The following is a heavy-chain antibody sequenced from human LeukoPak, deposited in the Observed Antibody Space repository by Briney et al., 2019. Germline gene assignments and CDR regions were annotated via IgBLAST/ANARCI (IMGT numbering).Heavy chain of an antibody. D-gene: IGHD3-3*01. CDR1: GGSISSYY. CDR3: ARATLLRSISY. J-gene: IGHJ4*02. CDR2: IYYSGST. V-gene: IGHV4-59*01. Sequence: SETLSLTCTVSGGSISSYYWSWIRQPPGEGLEWIGYIYYSGSTNYNPSLKSRVTISVDTSKNQFSLKLSSVTAADTAVYYCARATLLRSISYWGQGTLVTVSS.